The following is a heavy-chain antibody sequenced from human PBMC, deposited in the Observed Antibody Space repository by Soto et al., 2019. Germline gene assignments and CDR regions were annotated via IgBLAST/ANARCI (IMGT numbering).Heavy chain of an antibody. CDR2: IWFDGSNI. V-gene: IGHV3-33*01. D-gene: IGHD2-15*01. CDR1: GFTFSSYA. CDR3: ARGQLPAATTYFDF. J-gene: IGHJ4*02. Sequence: GGSLRLSCAASGFTFSSYAIHWVRQAPGKGLEWVAIIWFDGSNIYYADSVKGRFSISRDNSKNTLFLQMDSLRAEDTAVYYCARGQLPAATTYFDFWGQGTLVTVS.